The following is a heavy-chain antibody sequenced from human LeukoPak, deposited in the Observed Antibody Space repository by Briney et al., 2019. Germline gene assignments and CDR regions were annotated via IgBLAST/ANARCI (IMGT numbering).Heavy chain of an antibody. D-gene: IGHD4-11*01. CDR3: ARESTVTTGAFDI. J-gene: IGHJ3*02. V-gene: IGHV1-69*04. CDR1: GGTFSSYT. Sequence: SVKVSCKASGGTFSSYTISWVRQAPGQGLEWMGRIIPILGIANYAQKFQGRVTITADKSTSTAYMELSSLRSEDTAAYYCARESTVTTGAFDIWGQGTMVTVSS. CDR2: IIPILGIA.